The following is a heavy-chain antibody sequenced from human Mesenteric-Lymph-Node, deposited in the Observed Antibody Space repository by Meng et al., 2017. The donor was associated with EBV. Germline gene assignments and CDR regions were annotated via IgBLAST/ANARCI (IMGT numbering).Heavy chain of an antibody. CDR3: ATGGILGGFGT. Sequence: QVRLSVLGPCLLWPRRRLSLTFTFSGGSASGSPSCWTWIRQPPGKGLEWIGYIYYSGRTNYSPSLKSRVTISVDTSKNQFSLKLASVTAADTALYYCATGGILGGFGTWGQGALVTVSS. J-gene: IGHJ5*02. V-gene: IGHV4-61*01. D-gene: IGHD3-16*01. CDR2: IYYSGRT. CDR1: GGSASGSPSC.